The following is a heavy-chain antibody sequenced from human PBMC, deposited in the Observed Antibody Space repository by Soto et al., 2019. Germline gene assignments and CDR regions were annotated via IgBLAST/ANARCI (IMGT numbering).Heavy chain of an antibody. D-gene: IGHD3-22*01. Sequence: SETLSLTCTVSGGSISSGGYYWSWIRQHPGRGLEWIGYIYYSGSTYYNPSLKSRVTISVDTSKNQFSLKLSSVTAADTAVYYCARGSYSSGYLLDYWGQGTLVTVSS. J-gene: IGHJ4*02. CDR3: ARGSYSSGYLLDY. V-gene: IGHV4-31*03. CDR2: IYYSGST. CDR1: GGSISSGGYY.